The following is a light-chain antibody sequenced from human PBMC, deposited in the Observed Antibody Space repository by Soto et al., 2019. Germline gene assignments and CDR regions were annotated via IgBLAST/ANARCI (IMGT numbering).Light chain of an antibody. CDR3: ALYLGGGITV. CDR2: STN. V-gene: IGLV8-61*01. Sequence: QTVVTQEPSISVSPGGTVTLICGLTSGSVSFTSYPSWFQQTPGQAPRTLIYSTNTRSSGVSDRFSGSILGSKAALTITGAQAADESHYYWALYLGGGITVFGGGTKLTVL. J-gene: IGLJ3*02. CDR1: SGSVSFTSY.